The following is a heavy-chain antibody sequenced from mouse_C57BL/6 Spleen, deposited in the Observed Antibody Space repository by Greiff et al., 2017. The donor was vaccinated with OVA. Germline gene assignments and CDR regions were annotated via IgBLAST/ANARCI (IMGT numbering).Heavy chain of an antibody. D-gene: IGHD2-14*01. CDR1: GYTFTDYE. J-gene: IGHJ2*01. CDR3: TRDRGDFDY. Sequence: VQLQQSGAELVRPGASVTLSCKASGYTFTDYEMHWVKQTPVHGLEWIGSIDPETGGTAYNQKFKGKAILTADKSSSTAYMELRSLTSEDSAVYYCTRDRGDFDYWGQGTTLTVSS. CDR2: IDPETGGT. V-gene: IGHV1-15*01.